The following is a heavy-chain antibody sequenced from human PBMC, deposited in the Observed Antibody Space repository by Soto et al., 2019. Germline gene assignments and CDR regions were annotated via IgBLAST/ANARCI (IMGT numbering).Heavy chain of an antibody. V-gene: IGHV1-18*01. CDR1: GYTFTRYG. Sequence: QVQLVQSGAEVKNPGASVKVSCKASGYTFTRYGIGWARQAPGQGLEWMGWINTYNGNTNYAQNVQGRVTLTTDTSTSTAYMELRSLRSTEPAIYYCAMLDVYVTPCPQDVWGQGTMVIVSS. CDR3: AMLDVYVTPCPQDV. D-gene: IGHD3-16*01. CDR2: INTYNGNT. J-gene: IGHJ6*02.